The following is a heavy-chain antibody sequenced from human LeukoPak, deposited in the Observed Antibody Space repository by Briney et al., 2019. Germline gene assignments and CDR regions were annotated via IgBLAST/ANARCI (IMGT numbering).Heavy chain of an antibody. CDR2: ISGGGGST. Sequence: GSLRLSCAASGFTFSNYAMSWVRQAPGKGLEWLSAISGGGGSTYYAASVKDRFTVTRDESKNTLFLQMNSLRAEDTAVYYCAKNLRQMDYWGQGTLVTVSS. J-gene: IGHJ4*02. CDR3: AKNLRQMDY. V-gene: IGHV3-23*01. CDR1: GFTFSNYA.